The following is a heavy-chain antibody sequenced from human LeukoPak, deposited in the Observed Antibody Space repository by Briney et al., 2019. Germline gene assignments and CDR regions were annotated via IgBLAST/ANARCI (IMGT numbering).Heavy chain of an antibody. Sequence: SETLSLTCAVSGYSISSGYYWGWIRQPPGKGLEWIGSIYHSGSTYYNPSLKSRVTISVDTSKNQFSLKLSSVTAADTAVYYCARAVRGVMEPNWFDLWGQGTLVTVSS. CDR1: GYSISSGYY. CDR2: IYHSGST. D-gene: IGHD3-10*01. CDR3: ARAVRGVMEPNWFDL. V-gene: IGHV4-38-2*01. J-gene: IGHJ5*02.